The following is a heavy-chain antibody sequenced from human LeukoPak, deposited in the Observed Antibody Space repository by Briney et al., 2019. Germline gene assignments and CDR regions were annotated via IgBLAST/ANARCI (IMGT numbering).Heavy chain of an antibody. J-gene: IGHJ4*02. CDR1: GGSFSGYY. V-gene: IGHV4-34*01. D-gene: IGHD3-22*01. Sequence: SETLSLTCAVYGGSFSGYYWSWIRQPPGKGLEWIGEINHSGSTNYNPSLKSRVTISVDTSKNQFSLKLSSVTAADTAVYYCARGEIVVAYYFDYWGQGTLVTVSS. CDR2: INHSGST. CDR3: ARGEIVVAYYFDY.